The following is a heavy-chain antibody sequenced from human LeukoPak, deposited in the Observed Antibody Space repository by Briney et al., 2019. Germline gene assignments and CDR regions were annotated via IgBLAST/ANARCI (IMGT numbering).Heavy chain of an antibody. Sequence: GGSLRLSCAASGFTFSSYGMHWVRQAPGKGLEWVAFIRYDGSNKYYADSVKGRFTISRDNSKNTLYLQMNSLRAEDTAVYYCARVNGRTNWNYYDSSGYGKWGQGTLVTVSS. CDR1: GFTFSSYG. V-gene: IGHV3-30*02. CDR3: ARVNGRTNWNYYDSSGYGK. D-gene: IGHD3-22*01. CDR2: IRYDGSNK. J-gene: IGHJ4*02.